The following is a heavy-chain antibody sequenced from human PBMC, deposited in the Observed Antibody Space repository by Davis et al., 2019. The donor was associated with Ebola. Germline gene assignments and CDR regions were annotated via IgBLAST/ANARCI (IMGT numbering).Heavy chain of an antibody. V-gene: IGHV3-53*01. Sequence: PGGSLRLSCAASGFTVSSNYMSWVRQAPGKGLEWVSVIYSGGSTYYADSVKGRFTISRDNSKNTLYLQMNSLRAEDTAVYYCARGSYDFWKGYMDVWGKGTTVTVSS. J-gene: IGHJ6*03. CDR1: GFTVSSNY. CDR3: ARGSYDFWKGYMDV. CDR2: IYSGGST. D-gene: IGHD3-3*01.